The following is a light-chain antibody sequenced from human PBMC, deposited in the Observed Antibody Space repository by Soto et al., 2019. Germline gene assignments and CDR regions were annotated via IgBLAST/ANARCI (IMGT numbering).Light chain of an antibody. CDR1: QSLTSSY. Sequence: EIVLTQSPGTLSLSPGERATLSCRASQSLTSSYLAWYQQKPGQAPRLLIYGASSRATGIPDRFSGSGSGTDFTLTISRLEPEDFAVYYCQQYKSPPPSYTFGQGTKLEIK. V-gene: IGKV3-20*01. CDR3: QQYKSPPPSYT. J-gene: IGKJ2*01. CDR2: GAS.